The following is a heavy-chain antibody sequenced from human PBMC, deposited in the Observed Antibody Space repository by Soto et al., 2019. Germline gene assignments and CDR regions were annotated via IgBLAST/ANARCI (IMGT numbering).Heavy chain of an antibody. Sequence: PGGSLRLSCAASGFTFSSYAMHWVRQAPGKGLEWVAVISYDGSNKYYADSVKGRFTISRDNSKNTLYLQMNSLRAEDTAVYYCAREQHYDILNGPFGYWGQGTLVTVAS. CDR3: AREQHYDILNGPFGY. V-gene: IGHV3-30-3*01. J-gene: IGHJ4*02. CDR2: ISYDGSNK. D-gene: IGHD3-9*01. CDR1: GFTFSSYA.